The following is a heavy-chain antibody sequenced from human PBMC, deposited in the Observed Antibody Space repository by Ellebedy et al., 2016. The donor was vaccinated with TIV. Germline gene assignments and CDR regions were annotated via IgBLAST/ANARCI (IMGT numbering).Heavy chain of an antibody. CDR2: INQDGSAR. D-gene: IGHD6-19*01. V-gene: IGHV3-7*03. J-gene: IGHJ4*02. CDR3: ARGGGVAGADY. Sequence: GGSLRLSCAASGFTFRNYWMNWVRQAPGKGLEWVANINQDGSARYYVDSVKGRFTISRDNAKNSLYLQMNSLRGEDTAVYYCARGGGVAGADYWGQGTLVTVSS. CDR1: GFTFRNYW.